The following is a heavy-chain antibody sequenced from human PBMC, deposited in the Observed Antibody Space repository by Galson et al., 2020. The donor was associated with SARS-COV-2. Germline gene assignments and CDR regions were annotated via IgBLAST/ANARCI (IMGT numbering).Heavy chain of an antibody. V-gene: IGHV3-21*01. CDR2: ISSSSSYI. D-gene: IGHD2-8*01. CDR1: GFTFSSYS. J-gene: IGHJ6*03. CDR3: VRGSMVYAINYYYYMDV. Sequence: NSGGSLRLSCAASGFTFSSYSMNWVRQAPGKGLEWVSSISSSSSYIYYADSVKGRFTISRDNAKNSLYLQMNSLRAEDTAVYYCVRGSMVYAINYYYYMDVWGKGTTVTVSS.